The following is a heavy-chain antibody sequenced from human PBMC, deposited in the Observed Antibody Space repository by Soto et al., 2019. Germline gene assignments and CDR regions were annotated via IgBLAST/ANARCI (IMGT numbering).Heavy chain of an antibody. V-gene: IGHV1-69*12. CDR2: IIPIFGTA. D-gene: IGHD4-17*01. J-gene: IGHJ6*02. Sequence: QVQLVQSGAEVKKPGSSVKVSCKASGGTFSSYAISWVRQAPGQGLEWMGGIIPIFGTANYAQKFQGRVTITADESTSTAYMELSSLRSEDTAVYYCARDLWGYTVTKGPYYYGMDVWGQGTTVTVSS. CDR3: ARDLWGYTVTKGPYYYGMDV. CDR1: GGTFSSYA.